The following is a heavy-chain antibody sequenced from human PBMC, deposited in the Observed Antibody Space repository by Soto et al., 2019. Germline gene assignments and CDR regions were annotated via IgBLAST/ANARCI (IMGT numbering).Heavy chain of an antibody. J-gene: IGHJ5*02. CDR2: IYYSGST. Sequence: SETLSLTCTVSGGSISSSSYYWGWIRQPPGKGLEWIGSIYYSGSTYYNPSLKSRVTISVDTSKNQFSLKLSSVTAADTAVYYCARVWSGYYPINWFDPWGQGTLVTVSS. V-gene: IGHV4-39*01. D-gene: IGHD3-3*01. CDR1: GGSISSSSYY. CDR3: ARVWSGYYPINWFDP.